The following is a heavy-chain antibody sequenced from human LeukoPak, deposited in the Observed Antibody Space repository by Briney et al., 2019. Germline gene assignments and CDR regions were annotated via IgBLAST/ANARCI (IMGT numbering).Heavy chain of an antibody. CDR3: ARIPVPDYGDYGYFDY. J-gene: IGHJ4*02. CDR1: GFIFSSYW. Sequence: GGSLRLSCAASGFIFSSYWMSWVRQTPGKGLEWVANIKQDGSEKYYVDSVKGRFTISRDNAKNSLYLQMNSLRAEDTAVYYCARIPVPDYGDYGYFDYWGQGTLVTVSS. D-gene: IGHD4-17*01. V-gene: IGHV3-7*01. CDR2: IKQDGSEK.